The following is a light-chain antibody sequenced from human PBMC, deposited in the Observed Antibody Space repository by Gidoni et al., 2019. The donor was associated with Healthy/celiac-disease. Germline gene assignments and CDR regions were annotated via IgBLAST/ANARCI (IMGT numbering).Light chain of an antibody. CDR2: WAS. CDR1: QSVLYSSNNKNY. J-gene: IGKJ4*01. V-gene: IGKV4-1*01. CDR3: QQYYSTPPLT. Sequence: DIVMTQTPDSLAVSLGERATINCKSSQSVLYSSNNKNYLAWYQQKPGQPPKLLIYWASTRESGVPDRFSGSVSVTEFTLTISSLQAEDVAVYYCQQYYSTPPLTFGGGTKVEIK.